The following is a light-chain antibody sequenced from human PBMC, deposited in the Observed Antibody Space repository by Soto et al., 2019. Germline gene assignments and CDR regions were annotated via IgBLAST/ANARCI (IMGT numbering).Light chain of an antibody. CDR1: SSNIGAGYD. J-gene: IGLJ2*01. V-gene: IGLV1-40*01. Sequence: QSVLTQPPSVSGAPGQRVTISCTGSSSNIGAGYDVHWYQQLPGTAPKFLIYANSNRPSGVPDRFSGSKSGTSASLAITGLQAEDEADYYCQSYDSSLSGVLFGGGTKLTVL. CDR2: ANS. CDR3: QSYDSSLSGVL.